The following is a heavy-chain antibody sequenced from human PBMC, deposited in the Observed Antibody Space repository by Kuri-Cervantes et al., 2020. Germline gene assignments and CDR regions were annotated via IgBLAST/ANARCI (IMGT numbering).Heavy chain of an antibody. CDR2: INHSGST. CDR1: GGSFSGYY. D-gene: IGHD4-23*01. V-gene: IGHV4-34*01. CDR3: ARGGKDWFDP. Sequence: SQTLSLTCAVYGGSFSGYYWSWIRQPPGKGLEWIGEINHSGSTNYNPSLKSRVTISVDTSKNQFSLKLSSVTAADTAVYYRARGGKDWFDPWGQGTLVTVSS. J-gene: IGHJ5*02.